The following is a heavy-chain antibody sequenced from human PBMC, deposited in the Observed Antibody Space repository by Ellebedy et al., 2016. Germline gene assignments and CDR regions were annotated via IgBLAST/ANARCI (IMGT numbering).Heavy chain of an antibody. CDR2: IYYSGTT. Sequence: SETLSLTCTVSGGSISPYYWSWIRQPPGKGLEWIGYIYYSGTTNYNPSLKSRVTISVDTSKNQFSLRLTSVTAADTAVYFCARVFSYHDTGGQLDYWGQGTLVTVSS. CDR1: GGSISPYY. J-gene: IGHJ4*02. D-gene: IGHD2-8*02. CDR3: ARVFSYHDTGGQLDY. V-gene: IGHV4-59*08.